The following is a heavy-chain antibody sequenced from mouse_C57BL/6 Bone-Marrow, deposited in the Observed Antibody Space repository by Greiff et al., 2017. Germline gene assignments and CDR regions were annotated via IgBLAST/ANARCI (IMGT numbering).Heavy chain of an antibody. V-gene: IGHV1-64*01. CDR2: IHPNSGST. CDR1: GYTFTSYW. CDR3: ARAIVKVGFAMDY. D-gene: IGHD2-5*01. Sequence: VQLQQPGAELVKPGASVKLSCKASGYTFTSYWMHWVKQRPGQGLEWIGMIHPNSGSTNYNEKFKSKATLTVDKSSSTAYMQLSSLTSEDSAVYYSARAIVKVGFAMDYWGQGTSVTGSS. J-gene: IGHJ4*01.